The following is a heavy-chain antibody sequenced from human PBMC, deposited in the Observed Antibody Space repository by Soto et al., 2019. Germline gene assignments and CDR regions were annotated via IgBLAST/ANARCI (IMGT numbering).Heavy chain of an antibody. CDR3: ARESAGDLH. D-gene: IGHD6-13*01. J-gene: IGHJ4*02. CDR1: GFTFSSYW. Sequence: GGSLRLSCAASGFTFSSYWMSWVRQAPGKGLEWVSYISSSSSTIYYADSVKGRFTISRDNAKNSLYLQMNSLRAEDTAVYYCARESAGDLHWGQGTLVTVSS. CDR2: ISSSSSTI. V-gene: IGHV3-48*01.